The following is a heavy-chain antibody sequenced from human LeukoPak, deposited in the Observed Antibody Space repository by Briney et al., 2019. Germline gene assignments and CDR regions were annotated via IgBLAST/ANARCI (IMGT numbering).Heavy chain of an antibody. D-gene: IGHD2-15*01. J-gene: IGHJ3*02. Sequence: SQTLSLTCAISGDSVSSNSTAWNWIRQSPSRGLEWLGRTYYRSKWYHDYAVSVKSRITIDPDTSKNQFSLQLNSVTPEDTAVYYCARGDCSGGICYSDSAFDIWGQGTMVTVSS. V-gene: IGHV6-1*01. CDR1: GDSVSSNSTA. CDR3: ARGDCSGGICYSDSAFDI. CDR2: TYYRSKWYH.